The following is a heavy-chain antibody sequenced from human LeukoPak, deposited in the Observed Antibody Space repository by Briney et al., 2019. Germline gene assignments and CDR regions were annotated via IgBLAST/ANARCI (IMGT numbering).Heavy chain of an antibody. D-gene: IGHD3-22*01. CDR2: ISGSGTTI. CDR1: RFTFSGYY. CDR3: ARDRGPAGYLDY. J-gene: IGHJ4*02. V-gene: IGHV3-11*01. Sequence: PGGSLRLSCAGTRFTFSGYYMSWIRQAPGKGLEWVSYISGSGTTILYADSVKGRFTISRDNAKNSVYLQMNSLRAEDTALYYCARDRGPAGYLDYWGQGTLVTVSS.